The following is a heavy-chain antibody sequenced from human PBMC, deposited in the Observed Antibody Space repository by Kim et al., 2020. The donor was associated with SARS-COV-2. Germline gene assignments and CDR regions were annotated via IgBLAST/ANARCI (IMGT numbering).Heavy chain of an antibody. J-gene: IGHJ2*01. CDR3: ARPQRYSSGWYV. Sequence: SETLSLTCTVSGGSLSSSSYYWGWIRQPPGKGLEWIGTAYYSGNTYYNPSLKSRVIISVDTSKNQFSLKLGSVTAADTAGYYCARPQRYSSGWYV. D-gene: IGHD6-19*01. V-gene: IGHV4-39*01. CDR2: AYYSGNT. CDR1: GGSLSSSSYY.